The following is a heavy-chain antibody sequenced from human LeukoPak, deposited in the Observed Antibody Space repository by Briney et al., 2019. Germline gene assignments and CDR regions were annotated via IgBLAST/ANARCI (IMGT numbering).Heavy chain of an antibody. D-gene: IGHD3-10*01. CDR3: AREVSGSAGNDY. Sequence: GGSLRLSCAASGFTLTNYAMSWVRQAPGKGLEWVSVIYSGGSTYYADSVKGRFTISRDNSKNTLYLQMNSLRAEDTAVYYGAREVSGSAGNDYWGQGTLVTVSS. V-gene: IGHV3-66*01. J-gene: IGHJ4*02. CDR1: GFTLTNYA. CDR2: IYSGGST.